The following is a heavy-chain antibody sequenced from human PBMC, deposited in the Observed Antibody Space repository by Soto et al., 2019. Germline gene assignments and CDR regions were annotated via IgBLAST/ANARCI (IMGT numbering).Heavy chain of an antibody. D-gene: IGHD7-27*01. CDR2: INSDETIT. CDR1: GFTFSNYW. CDR3: ARDSNLGFDP. Sequence: VQLVASGGGLVQPGGSLRLSCAASGFTFSNYWMHWVRQSPGKGLVWVSRINSDETITSYADSVKGRFTISRDNAKNTLYLQMSSLRVEDTALYYCARDSNLGFDPWGQGTLVTVSS. J-gene: IGHJ5*02. V-gene: IGHV3-74*01.